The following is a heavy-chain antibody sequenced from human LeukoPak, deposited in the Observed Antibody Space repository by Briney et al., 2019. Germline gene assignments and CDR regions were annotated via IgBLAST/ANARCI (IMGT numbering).Heavy chain of an antibody. V-gene: IGHV1-2*02. CDR2: INPHSGGT. J-gene: IGHJ4*02. D-gene: IGHD3-22*01. Sequence: ASVKVSCKASGYTFIDYYIQWVRQAPGQGLEWMGWINPHSGGTNYAQKFQGRVTMTRDTSIRTAYMNLSRLRSDDTAVYYCARQYDSSGYYYFDYWGQGTLVTVSS. CDR1: GYTFIDYY. CDR3: ARQYDSSGYYYFDY.